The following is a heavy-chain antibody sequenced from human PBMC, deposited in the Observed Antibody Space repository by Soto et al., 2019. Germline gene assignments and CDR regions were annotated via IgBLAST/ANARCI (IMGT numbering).Heavy chain of an antibody. V-gene: IGHV1-69*13. J-gene: IGHJ6*02. Sequence: SVKVSCKASGGTFSSYAISWVRQAPGQGLEWMGGIIPIFGTANYAQKFQGRVTITADESTSTAYMELSSLRSEDTAVYYCARGPSRIWNYYYYYGMDVWGQGTTVTVSS. CDR1: GGTFSSYA. CDR2: IIPIFGTA. D-gene: IGHD1-1*01. CDR3: ARGPSRIWNYYYYYGMDV.